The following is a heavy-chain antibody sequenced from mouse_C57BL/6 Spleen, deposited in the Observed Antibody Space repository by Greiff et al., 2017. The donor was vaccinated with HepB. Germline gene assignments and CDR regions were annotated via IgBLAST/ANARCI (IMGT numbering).Heavy chain of an antibody. D-gene: IGHD4-1*01. J-gene: IGHJ3*01. CDR1: GYTFTSYT. CDR3: ARSDWDVGAWFAY. CDR2: INPSSGYT. V-gene: IGHV1-4*01. Sequence: QVQLQQSGAELARPGASVKMPCKASGYTFTSYTMHWVKQRPGQGLEWIGYINPSSGYTKYNQKFKDKATLTADKSSSTAYMQLSSLTSEDSAVYYCARSDWDVGAWFAYWGQGTLVTVSA.